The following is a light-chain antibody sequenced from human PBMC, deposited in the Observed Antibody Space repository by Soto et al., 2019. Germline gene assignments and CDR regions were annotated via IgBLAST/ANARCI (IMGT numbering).Light chain of an antibody. CDR2: GAF. Sequence: EIVLTQSPGTLSLFPGERATLSCRASQSVSSRNLAWYRQKPGQAPSLLIYGAFNRATGIPDRFSGSGSATDLTLTISRLEPADFAVYYCLLYGDSPPAYTFGQGTKLDMK. J-gene: IGKJ2*01. V-gene: IGKV3-20*01. CDR1: QSVSSRN. CDR3: LLYGDSPPAYT.